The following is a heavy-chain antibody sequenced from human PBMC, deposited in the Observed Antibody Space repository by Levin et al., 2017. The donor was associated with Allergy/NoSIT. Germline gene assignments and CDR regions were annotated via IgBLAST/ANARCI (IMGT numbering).Heavy chain of an antibody. V-gene: IGHV3-23*01. J-gene: IGHJ4*02. D-gene: IGHD2-2*01. Sequence: GGSLRLSCAASGFTFSDKGMSWVRQAPGKGLEWVSGITSSGNPRYADSVRGRFTISRDNSKNTLYLQMSSLRAEDTAVYYCASGGYCGSTTCYAIFYWGQGTPVTVSS. CDR2: ITSSGNP. CDR1: GFTFSDKG. CDR3: ASGGYCGSTTCYAIFY.